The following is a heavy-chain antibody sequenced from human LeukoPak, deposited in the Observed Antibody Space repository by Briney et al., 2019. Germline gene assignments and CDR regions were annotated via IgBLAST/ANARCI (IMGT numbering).Heavy chain of an antibody. J-gene: IGHJ3*02. CDR1: RYSFATYW. D-gene: IGHD2-15*01. V-gene: IGHV5-51*01. Sequence: GESLKISCKGSRYSFATYWIAWVRQMPGKGLEWMGIVYPGDSDTRYSPSFQGQVTISADKSISTAYLQWSSLKASDTAVYYCARLGGFDIWGQGTMVTVSS. CDR2: VYPGDSDT. CDR3: ARLGGFDI.